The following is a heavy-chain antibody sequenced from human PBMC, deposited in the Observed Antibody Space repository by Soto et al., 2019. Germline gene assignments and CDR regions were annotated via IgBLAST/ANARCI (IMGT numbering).Heavy chain of an antibody. Sequence: LETLSLTCTVSGGSISSYYWSWIRQPPGKGLEWIGYIYYSGSTNYNPSLKSRVTISVDTSKNQFSLKLSSVTAADTAVYYCARGFMVAATPPWFDPWGQGTLVTVSS. D-gene: IGHD2-15*01. V-gene: IGHV4-59*01. CDR1: GGSISSYY. CDR3: ARGFMVAATPPWFDP. J-gene: IGHJ5*02. CDR2: IYYSGST.